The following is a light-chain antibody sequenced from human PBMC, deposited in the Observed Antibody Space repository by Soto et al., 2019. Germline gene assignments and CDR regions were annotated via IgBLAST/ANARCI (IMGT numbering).Light chain of an antibody. CDR2: GNS. V-gene: IGLV1-40*01. CDR3: QCSDSSLSAYV. Sequence: QSVLTQPPSVSGAPGQRVTISCTGSSSNIGAGYDVHWYQQLPGTAPKLLIYGNSNRPSGVPDRFSGSKSGTSASLAITGLQDEDEADYYCQCSDSSLSAYVFGAGTKVTVL. CDR1: SSNIGAGYD. J-gene: IGLJ1*01.